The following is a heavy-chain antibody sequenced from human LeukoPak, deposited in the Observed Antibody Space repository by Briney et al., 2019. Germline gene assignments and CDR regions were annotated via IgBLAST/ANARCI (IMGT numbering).Heavy chain of an antibody. CDR3: ARGINYGSGSAGDY. V-gene: IGHV1-2*02. CDR2: INPNSGGT. D-gene: IGHD3-10*01. Sequence: ASVKVSCKASGYTFTGYYMHWVRQAPGQGLEWMEWINPNSGGTNYAQKFQGRVTMTRDTSISTAYMELSRLRSDDTAVYYCARGINYGSGSAGDYWGQGTLVTVSS. CDR1: GYTFTGYY. J-gene: IGHJ4*02.